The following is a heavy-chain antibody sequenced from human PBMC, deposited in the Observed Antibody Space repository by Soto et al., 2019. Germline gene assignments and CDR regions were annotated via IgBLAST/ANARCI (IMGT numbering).Heavy chain of an antibody. V-gene: IGHV3-74*01. J-gene: IGHJ4*02. D-gene: IGHD1-26*01. CDR3: ATGGAMGVDY. CDR1: GFTFNTHW. CDR2: IYFDGITT. Sequence: LRLSCTASGFTFNTHWMHWVRQAPGKGLVWVSRIYFDGITTNYADSVKGRLTVSRDNAKNTVYLHVNTLRDEDTAVYYCATGGAMGVDYWGQGTLVTVSS.